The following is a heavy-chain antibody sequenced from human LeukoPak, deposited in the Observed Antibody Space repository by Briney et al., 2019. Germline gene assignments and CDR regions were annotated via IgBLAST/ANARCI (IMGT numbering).Heavy chain of an antibody. CDR3: GRDEGDGSYFDN. D-gene: IGHD2-15*01. CDR2: IYYSGST. CDR1: GGSFSTYY. J-gene: IGHJ4*02. Sequence: SETLSLTCTVSGGSFSTYYWSWIRQPPGKGLEWIGYIYYSGSTNYNPSLKSRVTISVDTSKNQFSLKLSSVTAADTAVYYCGRDEGDGSYFDNWGQGTLVTVSS. V-gene: IGHV4-59*01.